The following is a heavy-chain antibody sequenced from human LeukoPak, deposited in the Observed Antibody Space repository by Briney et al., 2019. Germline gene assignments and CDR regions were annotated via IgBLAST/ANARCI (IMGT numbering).Heavy chain of an antibody. V-gene: IGHV3-21*01. CDR1: VFTFSSYT. CDR3: ARAPYDFWSGYSSHFDY. CDR2: ITSSSSYI. Sequence: PGGSLRLSCAASVFTFSSYTMNWVRQAPGKGLEWVSSITSSSSYIYYADSVKGRFTISRDNAENSLYLQMNSLRAEDTAVYYCARAPYDFWSGYSSHFDYWGQGTLVTVSP. J-gene: IGHJ4*02. D-gene: IGHD3-3*01.